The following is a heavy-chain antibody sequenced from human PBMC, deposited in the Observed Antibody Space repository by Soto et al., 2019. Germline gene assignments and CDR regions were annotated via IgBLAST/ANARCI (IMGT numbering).Heavy chain of an antibody. D-gene: IGHD2-15*01. CDR2: ISGRGTST. V-gene: IGHV3-23*01. CDR3: ARGQGGFCTSGSCYFVY. CDR1: GFAFNNFA. Sequence: EVQFLESGGGLAQPGGTLRLSCAASGFAFNNFAMTWVRQAPGKGLEWVSGISGRGTSTYYADSVKGRFTISRDNSKSVVYLEMNSLRTEDTAVYYCARGQGGFCTSGSCYFVYWGQGILVTVTS. J-gene: IGHJ4*02.